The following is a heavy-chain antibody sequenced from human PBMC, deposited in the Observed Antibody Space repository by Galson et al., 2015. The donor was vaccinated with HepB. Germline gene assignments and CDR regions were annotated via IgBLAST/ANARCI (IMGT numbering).Heavy chain of an antibody. CDR2: IIGSGGST. Sequence: SLRLSCAASGFTFSSFAMRWVRQAPGKGLEWVSGIIGSGGSTYYADSVKGRFTISRDNSKNTLYLQMNSLRAEDTAVYYCAKDLGYCSSASCHEPYYFDYWGQGTLVTVSS. D-gene: IGHD2-2*01. J-gene: IGHJ4*02. CDR3: AKDLGYCSSASCHEPYYFDY. CDR1: GFTFSSFA. V-gene: IGHV3-23*01.